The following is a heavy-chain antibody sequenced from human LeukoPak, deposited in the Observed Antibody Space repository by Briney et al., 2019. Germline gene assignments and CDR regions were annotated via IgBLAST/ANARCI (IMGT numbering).Heavy chain of an antibody. CDR2: ISYDGSNK. Sequence: PGGSLRLYCSASGFTFSSYAMHWLRQAPGQGLEWVAVISYDGSNKYYADSVKGRFTISSDNSKNKLYLQMSSLRAEDTAVYYCARTPEYCSGGSSSWGQGTLDTVSS. J-gene: IGHJ5*02. V-gene: IGHV3-30*04. CDR3: ARTPEYCSGGSSS. CDR1: GFTFSSYA. D-gene: IGHD2-15*01.